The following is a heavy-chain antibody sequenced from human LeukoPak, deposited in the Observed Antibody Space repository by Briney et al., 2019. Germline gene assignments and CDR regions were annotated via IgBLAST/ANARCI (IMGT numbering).Heavy chain of an antibody. V-gene: IGHV1-18*01. D-gene: IGHD3-9*01. J-gene: IGHJ4*02. CDR3: ARDRAYDILTGYDIEAGELDDY. CDR2: ISAYNGNT. Sequence: GASVKVSCKASGYTFTSYGISWVRQAPGQGLEWMGWISAYNGNTNYAQKLQGRVTMTTDTSTSTAYMELRSLRSDDTAVYYCARDRAYDILTGYDIEAGELDDYWGQGTLVTVSS. CDR1: GYTFTSYG.